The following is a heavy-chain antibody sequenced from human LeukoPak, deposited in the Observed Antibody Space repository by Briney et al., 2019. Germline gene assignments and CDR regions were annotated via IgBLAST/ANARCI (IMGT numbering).Heavy chain of an antibody. D-gene: IGHD2-2*01. CDR1: GYTFTSYY. CDR2: INPSGGDT. J-gene: IGHJ6*02. CDR3: ARGCRVVPGVHNVGMTSYYNGLDV. Sequence: AASVKVSCKPSGYTFTSYYMHWVRQAPGQGLEWMGIINPSGGDTSYARKFQGRVTTTRDTSTSTVYMEVVSLRSEDTAVYYCARGCRVVPGVHNVGMTSYYNGLDVWGQGTTVTVSS. V-gene: IGHV1-46*01.